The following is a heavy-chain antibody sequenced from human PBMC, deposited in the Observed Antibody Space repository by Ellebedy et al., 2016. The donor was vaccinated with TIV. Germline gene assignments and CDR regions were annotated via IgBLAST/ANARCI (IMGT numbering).Heavy chain of an antibody. CDR1: GGSISSYY. Sequence: GSLRLSCTVSGGSISSYYWSWIRQPPGKGLEWIGYIHYSGGTNYNPSLESRVTISLDTSKNQFSLKLSSVTAADTAVDYCARVPPTLNYYYYYGMDVWGQGTRSPSP. CDR3: ARVPPTLNYYYYYGMDV. J-gene: IGHJ6*02. V-gene: IGHV4-59*01. CDR2: IHYSGGT.